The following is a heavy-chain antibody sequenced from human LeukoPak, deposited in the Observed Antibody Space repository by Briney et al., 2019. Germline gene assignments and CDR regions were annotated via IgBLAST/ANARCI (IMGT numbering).Heavy chain of an antibody. CDR1: GGSFSGYY. CDR3: ARDLPPPHSSGWSH. J-gene: IGHJ4*02. Sequence: PSETLSLTCAVYGGSFSGYYWSWIRQPPGKGLEWIGEINHSGSTNYNPSLKSRVTISVDTSKNQFSLKLSSVTAADTAVYYCARDLPPPHSSGWSHWGQGTLVTVSS. D-gene: IGHD6-19*01. CDR2: INHSGST. V-gene: IGHV4-34*01.